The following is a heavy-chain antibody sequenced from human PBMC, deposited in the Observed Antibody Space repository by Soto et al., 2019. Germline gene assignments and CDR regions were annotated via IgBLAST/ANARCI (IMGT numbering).Heavy chain of an antibody. CDR1: GFTFGDYG. D-gene: IGHD6-13*01. J-gene: IGHJ4*02. Sequence: GGSLRLSCAASGFTFGDYGMSWVRQAPGKGLEWVSGINWNGGSTGYADSVKGRFTISRDNAKNSLYLQMNSLRAEDTALYYCARVGSKLQLSYFDYWGQGTLVTVSS. CDR2: INWNGGST. CDR3: ARVGSKLQLSYFDY. V-gene: IGHV3-20*04.